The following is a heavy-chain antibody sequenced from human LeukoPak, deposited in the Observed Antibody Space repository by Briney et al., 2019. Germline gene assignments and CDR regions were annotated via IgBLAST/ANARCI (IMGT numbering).Heavy chain of an antibody. Sequence: GGSLRLSCAASGNYWMHWVRQAPGKGLVWVSHINSDGSWTSYADSVKGRFTISKDNAKNTVYLQMNSLRAEDTAVYYCVSFYETYWGRGTLVAVSS. CDR3: VSFYETY. CDR2: INSDGSWT. CDR1: GNYW. V-gene: IGHV3-74*01. J-gene: IGHJ4*02. D-gene: IGHD2/OR15-2a*01.